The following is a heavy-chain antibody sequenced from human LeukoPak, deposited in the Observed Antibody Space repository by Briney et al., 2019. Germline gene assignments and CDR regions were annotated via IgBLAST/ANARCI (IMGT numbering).Heavy chain of an antibody. CDR1: GGSINSYY. Sequence: PSETLSLTCTVSGGSINSYYWSWIRQPPGKGLEWIGYIYYSGSTNYNPSLKSRVTISVDTSKNQFSLKLSSVTAADTAVYYCARHGRPLDYYDTYFDYWGQGTLVTVSS. CDR2: IYYSGST. D-gene: IGHD3-22*01. J-gene: IGHJ4*02. CDR3: ARHGRPLDYYDTYFDY. V-gene: IGHV4-59*08.